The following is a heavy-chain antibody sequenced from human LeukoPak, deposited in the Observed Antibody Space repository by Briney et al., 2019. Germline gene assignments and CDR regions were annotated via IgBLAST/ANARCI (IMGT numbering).Heavy chain of an antibody. D-gene: IGHD3-10*01. J-gene: IGHJ4*02. CDR1: GGSISNYC. V-gene: IGHV4-59*08. CDR3: ARRSDTTSFDF. Sequence: SETLSLTCTVSGGSISNYCWSWIRQPPGKGLEWIGYIYYSGITNYNPSLNSRVTISVDTSKNQFSLNLTSVTAADTAVYYCARRSDTTSFDFWGQGTLVTVSS. CDR2: IYYSGIT.